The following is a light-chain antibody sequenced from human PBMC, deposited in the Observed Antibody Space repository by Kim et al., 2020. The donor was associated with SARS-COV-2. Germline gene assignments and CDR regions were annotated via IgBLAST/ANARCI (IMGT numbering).Light chain of an antibody. CDR2: DVT. CDR1: STEVGAYNY. CDR3: CSFAGTSTHLV. J-gene: IGLJ1*01. Sequence: SVTISCTRTSTEVGAYNYVSWYQEHPDKAPKLIIYDVTTRPSGVPDRFSGSKSGNTASLTISGLQAEDEANYSCCSFAGTSTHLVFGTGTKVTVL. V-gene: IGLV2-11*03.